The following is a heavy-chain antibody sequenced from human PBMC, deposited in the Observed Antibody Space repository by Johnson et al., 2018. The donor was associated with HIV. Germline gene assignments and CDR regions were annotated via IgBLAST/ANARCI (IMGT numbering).Heavy chain of an antibody. D-gene: IGHD4-23*01. CDR1: GFTFSSYG. CDR3: AKRATVVSGSPSDAFDI. Sequence: QVQLVESGGGLVKPGRSLRLSCAASGFTFSSYGMHWVRQAPGKGLEWVAVIGYDGSDKYYADSVQGRFTISRDNSKNTLYLQMHSLRVDDTAVYYCAKRATVVSGSPSDAFDIWGQGTMVTVSS. J-gene: IGHJ3*02. CDR2: IGYDGSDK. V-gene: IGHV3-30*18.